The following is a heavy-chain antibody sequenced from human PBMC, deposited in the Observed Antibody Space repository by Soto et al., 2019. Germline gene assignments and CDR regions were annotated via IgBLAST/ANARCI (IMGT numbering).Heavy chain of an antibody. J-gene: IGHJ4*02. CDR1: GFSLSTTGVG. Sequence: QITLKESGPTLVKPTQTLTLTCSFSGFSLSTTGVGVGWIRQSPGKALEWLAIIYWDNDKRYSPSLKSRVTITQDTSKSQVVLTVINIDPVDTGRYYCARSIWCGELHWGQGALVNVSS. V-gene: IGHV2-5*02. CDR2: IYWDNDK. D-gene: IGHD3-10*01. CDR3: ARSIWCGELH.